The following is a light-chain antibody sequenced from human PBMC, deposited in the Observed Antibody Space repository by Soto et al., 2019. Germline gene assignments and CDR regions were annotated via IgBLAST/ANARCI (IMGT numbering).Light chain of an antibody. V-gene: IGKV3-20*01. Sequence: EVVLTQSPGTLSLSPGERATLSCRASQSVSNNYFAWYQQKPGQAPRLLLFGSSDRATGIPDRFSGSGSGTDLTLTISRLEPEDFAVYYCQQYGSSPPYTFGQGTKLEIK. CDR3: QQYGSSPPYT. J-gene: IGKJ2*01. CDR2: GSS. CDR1: QSVSNNY.